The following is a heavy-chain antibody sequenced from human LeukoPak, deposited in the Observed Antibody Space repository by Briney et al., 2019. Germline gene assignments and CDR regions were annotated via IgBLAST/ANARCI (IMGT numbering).Heavy chain of an antibody. V-gene: IGHV3-48*04. CDR2: ISSSSSTI. Sequence: GGSLRLSCAASGFTFSSYSMNWVRQAPGKGLEWVSYISSSSSTIYYADSVKGRFTISRDNAKNSLYLQMNSLRAEDTAVYYCAKGPYDSSGYPRDAFDIWGQGTMVTVSS. J-gene: IGHJ3*02. CDR3: AKGPYDSSGYPRDAFDI. D-gene: IGHD3-22*01. CDR1: GFTFSSYS.